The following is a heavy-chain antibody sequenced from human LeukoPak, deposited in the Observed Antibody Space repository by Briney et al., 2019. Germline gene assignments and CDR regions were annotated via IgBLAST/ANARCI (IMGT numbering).Heavy chain of an antibody. CDR3: VTYYFDSSGPKKNY. CDR1: GGSFSGYY. Sequence: PSETLSLTCAVYGGSFSGYYWSWIRQPPGKGLEWIGEINHSGSTNYNPSLKSRVTISVDTSKKQFSLKLSTVTAADTAVYYCVTYYFDSSGPKKNYWGQGTLVTVSS. V-gene: IGHV4-34*01. D-gene: IGHD3-22*01. CDR2: INHSGST. J-gene: IGHJ4*02.